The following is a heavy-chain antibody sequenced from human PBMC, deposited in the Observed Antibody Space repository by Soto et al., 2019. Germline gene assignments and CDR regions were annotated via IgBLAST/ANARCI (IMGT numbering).Heavy chain of an antibody. V-gene: IGHV4-4*07. CDR1: GGSISSYD. D-gene: IGHD6-13*01. CDR3: ARLGANSWYGTTWFDP. Sequence: ETLALTCPVSGGSISSYDWSWIRQPSGKGLEWIGRIYTSGSTNYNPSLKSRVTMSVDTSKNKFSLKLSSVTAADAAVYYCARLGANSWYGTTWFDPWGQGTLVTVYS. J-gene: IGHJ5*02. CDR2: IYTSGST.